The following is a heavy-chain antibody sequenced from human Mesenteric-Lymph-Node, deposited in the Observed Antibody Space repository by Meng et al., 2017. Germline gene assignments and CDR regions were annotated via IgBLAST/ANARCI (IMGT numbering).Heavy chain of an antibody. Sequence: QVQLQQPGAGLVKPSQTLSLTCALSCDSVSSNSAAWSWLRQSPSRGLELLGRTYYRYKWYNGYAVSVKSRITTNPDKSKNQFPLQLNYVTPADTAMYYCARSESSGWIDYWGQGTLVTVSS. CDR2: TYYRYKWYN. CDR3: ARSESSGWIDY. CDR1: CDSVSSNSAA. V-gene: IGHV6-1*01. D-gene: IGHD6-19*01. J-gene: IGHJ4*02.